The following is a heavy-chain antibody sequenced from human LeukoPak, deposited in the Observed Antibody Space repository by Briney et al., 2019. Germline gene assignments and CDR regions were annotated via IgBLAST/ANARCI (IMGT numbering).Heavy chain of an antibody. D-gene: IGHD3-22*01. V-gene: IGHV1-69*05. CDR1: GGTFSSYA. CDR2: IIPIFGTA. J-gene: IGHJ3*02. Sequence: SAKVSCKASGGTFSSYAISWVRQAPGQGLEWMGGIIPIFGTANYAQKFQGRVTITTDESTSTAYMELSSLRSEDTAVYYCARDRHDYYDSSGYWVAFDIWGQGTMVTVSS. CDR3: ARDRHDYYDSSGYWVAFDI.